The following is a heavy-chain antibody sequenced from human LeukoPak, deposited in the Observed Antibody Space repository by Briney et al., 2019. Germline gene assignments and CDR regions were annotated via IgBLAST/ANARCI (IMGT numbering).Heavy chain of an antibody. Sequence: GGSLRLSCAASGFTFSSYAMRWVRQAPGKGLEWVSGIRGSGGSTYYADSVKGRFTIARDNSKHTLYLQMNSLRAEDTAVYYCAKGNCRGTSCYSDYWGQGTLVTVSS. CDR1: GFTFSSYA. V-gene: IGHV3-23*01. D-gene: IGHD2-2*02. J-gene: IGHJ4*02. CDR2: IRGSGGST. CDR3: AKGNCRGTSCYSDY.